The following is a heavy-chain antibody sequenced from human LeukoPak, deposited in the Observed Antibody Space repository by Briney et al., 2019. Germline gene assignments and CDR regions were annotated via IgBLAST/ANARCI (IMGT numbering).Heavy chain of an antibody. V-gene: IGHV4-39*01. CDR2: IYHTGFT. CDR1: GGSISSYY. CDR3: ARHPGSHCSTASCYTGGVFDY. J-gene: IGHJ4*02. D-gene: IGHD2-2*02. Sequence: SESLSLTCTVSGGSISSYYWGWIRQPPGKGLEWIGSIYHTGFTYYNPSLKSRVTISADRSKNQLSLKLSSVTAADTALYFCARHPGSHCSTASCYTGGVFDYWGQGTLVTVSS.